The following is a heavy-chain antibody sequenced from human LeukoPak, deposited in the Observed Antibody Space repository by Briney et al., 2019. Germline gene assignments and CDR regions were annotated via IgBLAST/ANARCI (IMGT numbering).Heavy chain of an antibody. D-gene: IGHD2-2*01. Sequence: GRSLRLSCAASGFTFSSYAMHWVRQAPGKGLEWVAVISYDGSNKYYADSVKGRFTISRDNSKNTLYLQMNSLRAEDTAVYCCARDQRTIVVVPAAMAGPPYYGMDVWGQGTTVTVSS. V-gene: IGHV3-30-3*01. J-gene: IGHJ6*02. CDR1: GFTFSSYA. CDR2: ISYDGSNK. CDR3: ARDQRTIVVVPAAMAGPPYYGMDV.